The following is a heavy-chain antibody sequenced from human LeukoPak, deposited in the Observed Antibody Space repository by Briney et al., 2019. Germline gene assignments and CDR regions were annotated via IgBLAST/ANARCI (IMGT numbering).Heavy chain of an antibody. J-gene: IGHJ4*02. D-gene: IGHD2-2*01. Sequence: PGESLRLSCAASGFTVSSNYMSWVRQAPGKGLEWVSVIYNSDDTYYPDSVKGRFTISRDNSRNTLYLQMNNLRIEDTAVYYCARVLRYQLSPEKWGQGTLVTV. V-gene: IGHV3-53*01. CDR1: GFTVSSNY. CDR2: IYNSDDT. CDR3: ARVLRYQLSPEK.